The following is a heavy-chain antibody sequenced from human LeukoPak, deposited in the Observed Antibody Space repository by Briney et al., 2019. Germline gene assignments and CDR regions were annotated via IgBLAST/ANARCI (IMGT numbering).Heavy chain of an antibody. D-gene: IGHD2-15*01. V-gene: IGHV3-48*01. CDR2: ISTTTTTI. CDR1: GFAFTSYS. Sequence: GGSLRLSCTASGFAFTSYSMNWVRQAPGKGLEWISYISTTTTTIYYADSVKGRFIIPRDDARNSLYLQMSSLRAEDTAVYYCARDRAAPTWYFDLWGRGTLVTVSS. J-gene: IGHJ2*01. CDR3: ARDRAAPTWYFDL.